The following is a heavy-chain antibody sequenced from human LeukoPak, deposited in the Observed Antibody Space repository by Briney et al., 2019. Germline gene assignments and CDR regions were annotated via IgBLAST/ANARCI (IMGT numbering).Heavy chain of an antibody. CDR1: GYTFTGYG. Sequence: ASVKVSCKASGYTFTGYGISWVRQAPGQGLEWMGWISAYNGNTNYAQKLQGRVTMTTDTSTSTAYMELRSLRSDDTAVYYCTREGVYAPDPSSYHRDAFDIWGQGTVVIVSS. D-gene: IGHD3-16*02. J-gene: IGHJ3*02. CDR3: TREGVYAPDPSSYHRDAFDI. V-gene: IGHV1-18*01. CDR2: ISAYNGNT.